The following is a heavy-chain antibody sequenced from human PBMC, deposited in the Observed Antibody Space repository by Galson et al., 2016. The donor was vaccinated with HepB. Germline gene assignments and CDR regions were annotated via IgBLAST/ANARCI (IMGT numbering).Heavy chain of an antibody. V-gene: IGHV3-21*01. J-gene: IGHJ6*02. D-gene: IGHD6-13*01. Sequence: SLRLSCAASGFTFSSYSMNWVRQAPGKGLGWVSSISSSSSYIYYADSVKGRFTISRDNAKNSLYLQMNSLRAEDTAVYYCARDKSIGSSWSPYYYYYGMDVWGQGTTVTVSS. CDR3: ARDKSIGSSWSPYYYYYGMDV. CDR2: ISSSSSYI. CDR1: GFTFSSYS.